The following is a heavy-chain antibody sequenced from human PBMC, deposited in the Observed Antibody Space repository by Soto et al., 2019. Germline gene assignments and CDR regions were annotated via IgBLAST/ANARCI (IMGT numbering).Heavy chain of an antibody. D-gene: IGHD3-16*01. J-gene: IGHJ5*02. CDR2: IYYSGST. V-gene: IGHV4-39*01. CDR3: ARSVPGDPNWFDP. Sequence: TSETLSLTCTVSGGSISSSSYYWGWICQPPGKGLEWIGSIYYSGSTYYNPSLKSRVTISVDTSKNQFSLKLSSVTAADTAVYYCARSVPGDPNWFDPWGQGTLVTVSS. CDR1: GGSISSSSYY.